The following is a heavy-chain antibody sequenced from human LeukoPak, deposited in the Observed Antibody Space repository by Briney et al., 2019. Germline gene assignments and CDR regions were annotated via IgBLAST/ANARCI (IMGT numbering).Heavy chain of an antibody. CDR3: ARDGYSYGYSFDY. J-gene: IGHJ4*02. D-gene: IGHD5-18*01. Sequence: PSQTLSLTCTGSGGSISSGSYYWSWIRQPAGKGLEWIGRIYTSGSTNYNPSLKSRVTISVDTSKNQSSLELSSVTAADTAVYYCARDGYSYGYSFDYWGQGTLVTVSS. V-gene: IGHV4-61*02. CDR2: IYTSGST. CDR1: GGSISSGSYY.